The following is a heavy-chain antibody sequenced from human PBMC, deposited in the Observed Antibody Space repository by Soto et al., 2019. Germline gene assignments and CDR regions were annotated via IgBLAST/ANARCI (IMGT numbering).Heavy chain of an antibody. CDR2: IYYSGST. D-gene: IGHD3-16*01. CDR3: ARVGVRAQNFDY. V-gene: IGHV4-39*01. CDR1: GCSISSSSYY. Sequence: PSETLSLTCTVSGCSISSSSYYWGWIRQPPGKGLEWIGSIYYSGSTYYNPSLKSRVTISVDTSKNQFSLKLSSVTAADTAVYYCARVGVRAQNFDYWGQGTLVTVSS. J-gene: IGHJ4*02.